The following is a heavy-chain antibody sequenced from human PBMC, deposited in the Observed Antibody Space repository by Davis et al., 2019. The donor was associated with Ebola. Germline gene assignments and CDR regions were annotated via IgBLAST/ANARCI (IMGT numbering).Heavy chain of an antibody. D-gene: IGHD3-3*01. CDR1: GGSVSSGYYY. Sequence: SETLSLTCTVSGGSVSSGYYYWSWVRQPPGKGLGRIGYIYYSGSTKNNPSLKSRVTISVDTSKNQFSLKLSSVTAADTAVYYCARVDDFWSGYFDYWGQGTLVTVSS. CDR3: ARVDDFWSGYFDY. V-gene: IGHV4-61*01. CDR2: IYYSGST. J-gene: IGHJ4*02.